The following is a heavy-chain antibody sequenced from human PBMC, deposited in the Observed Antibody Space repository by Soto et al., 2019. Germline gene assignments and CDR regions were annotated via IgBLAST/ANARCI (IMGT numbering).Heavy chain of an antibody. CDR3: VSLWSVTGSRDY. CDR1: GLTFSDHY. Sequence: EVQLVESGGGLVQPGGSLRLSCAVSGLTFSDHYMGWVRQAPGKGLDWVGRIRDRVHSYSTEYAASVKGRFTISRGDSRNSLYLQMNSLKMEDTAVFYCVSLWSVTGSRDYWGRGTLVTVSS. D-gene: IGHD1-20*01. J-gene: IGHJ4*02. V-gene: IGHV3-72*01. CDR2: IRDRVHSYST.